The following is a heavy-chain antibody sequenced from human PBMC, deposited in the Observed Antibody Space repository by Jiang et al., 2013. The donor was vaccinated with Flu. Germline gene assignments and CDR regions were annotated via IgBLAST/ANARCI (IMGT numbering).Heavy chain of an antibody. D-gene: IGHD6-13*01. CDR1: GYTFTSYG. CDR3: ARDGVLEQQLVREFDY. J-gene: IGHJ4*02. Sequence: SVKVSCKASGYTFTSYGISWVRQAPGQGLEWMGWISAYNGNTNYAQKLQGRVTMTTDTSTSTAYMELRSLRSDDTAVYYCARDGVLEQQLVREFDYWGQGTLVTVSS. CDR2: ISAYNGNT. V-gene: IGHV1-18*01.